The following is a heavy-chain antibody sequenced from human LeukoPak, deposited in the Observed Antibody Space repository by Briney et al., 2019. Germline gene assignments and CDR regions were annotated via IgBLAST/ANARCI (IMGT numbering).Heavy chain of an antibody. D-gene: IGHD3-10*01. CDR2: ISGSGGST. J-gene: IGHJ4*02. CDR3: ARDLQGANNYGSIFGYFDY. V-gene: IGHV3-23*01. CDR1: GFTFSSYA. Sequence: PGGSLRLSCAASGFTFSSYAMSWVRQAPGKGLEWVSAISGSGGSTYYADSVKGRFTISRDNSKNTLYLQMDSLRVEDTAVYYCARDLQGANNYGSIFGYFDYWGQGALVTVSS.